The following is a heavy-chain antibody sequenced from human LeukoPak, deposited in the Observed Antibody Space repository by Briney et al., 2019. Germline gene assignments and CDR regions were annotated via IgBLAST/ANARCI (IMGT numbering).Heavy chain of an antibody. CDR3: ARRSHHRYCSGGSCYSHYYYYYMDV. J-gene: IGHJ6*03. CDR2: IYYSGST. V-gene: IGHV4-59*01. CDR1: GGSISSYY. D-gene: IGHD2-15*01. Sequence: SETLSLTCTVSGGSISSYYWSWIRQPPGKGLEWIGYIYYSGSTNYNPSLKSRVTISVDTSKNQFSLKLSSVTAADTAVYYCARRSHHRYCSGGSCYSHYYYYYMDVWGKGTTVTISS.